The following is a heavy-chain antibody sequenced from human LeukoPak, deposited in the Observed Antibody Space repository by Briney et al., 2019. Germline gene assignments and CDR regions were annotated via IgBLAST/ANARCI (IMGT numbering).Heavy chain of an antibody. D-gene: IGHD3-10*01. Sequence: PGGSLRLSCAASGFTFSSYWMHWVRQAPGKGLVWVSRINSDGSSTSYADSVKGRFTISRDNAKNTLYLQMNSLRAEDTAVYYCASPATMVRGVRPVWGQGTTVTVSS. CDR2: INSDGSST. V-gene: IGHV3-74*01. CDR3: ASPATMVRGVRPV. J-gene: IGHJ6*02. CDR1: GFTFSSYW.